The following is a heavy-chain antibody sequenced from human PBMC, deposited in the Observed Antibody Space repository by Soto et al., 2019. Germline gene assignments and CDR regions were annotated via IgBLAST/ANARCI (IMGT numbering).Heavy chain of an antibody. CDR2: IYYGGSA. D-gene: IGHD2-8*01. CDR1: GGSISTYY. J-gene: IGHJ4*02. V-gene: IGHV4-59*08. CDR3: SRGGHCTDGVCSALDY. Sequence: QVQLQQSGPGLVKPSETLSLTCTVSGGSISTYYWSWIRQPPGKGLEWIGYIYYGGSANYNPSLESRVTISLDRTKKQFSLRLNSVTATGTAVYYCSRGGHCTDGVCSALDYWGQGTLVTVSS.